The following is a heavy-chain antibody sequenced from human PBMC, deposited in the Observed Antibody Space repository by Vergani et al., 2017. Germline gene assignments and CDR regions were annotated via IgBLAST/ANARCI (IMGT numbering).Heavy chain of an antibody. CDR2: IYYSGST. Sequence: QVQLQESGPGLVKPSETLSLTCTVSGGSISSYYWSWIRQPPGKGLEWIGYIYYSGSTNYNPSLKSRVTISVDTSKNQFSLKLRSVTAADTAVYYCARDGTSRDGYNSPSLRSNYGMDVWGQGTTVTVSS. D-gene: IGHD5-24*01. CDR1: GGSISSYY. V-gene: IGHV4-59*01. J-gene: IGHJ6*02. CDR3: ARDGTSRDGYNSPSLRSNYGMDV.